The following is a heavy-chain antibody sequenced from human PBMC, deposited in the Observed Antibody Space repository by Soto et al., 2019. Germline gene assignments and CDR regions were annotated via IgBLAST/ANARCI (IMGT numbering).Heavy chain of an antibody. CDR2: INHSGST. V-gene: IGHV4-34*01. D-gene: IGHD6-13*01. Sequence: SETLSLTCAVYGGSFSGYYWSWIRQPPGKGLEWIGEINHSGSTNYNPSLKSRVTISVDTSKNQFSLKLSSVTAADTAVYYCARAGYSSSWYPYDWFDPWGQGTLVTVSS. CDR3: ARAGYSSSWYPYDWFDP. J-gene: IGHJ5*02. CDR1: GGSFSGYY.